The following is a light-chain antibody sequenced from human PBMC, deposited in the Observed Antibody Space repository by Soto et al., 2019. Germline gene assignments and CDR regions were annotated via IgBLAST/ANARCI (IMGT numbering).Light chain of an antibody. CDR1: SSDVGDYNY. V-gene: IGLV2-14*01. CDR3: SSYTSSSTLYV. J-gene: IGLJ1*01. CDR2: DVS. Sequence: QSALTQPASVSGSPGQSITISCTGTSSDVGDYNYVSWYQQHPGKAPKLMIYDVSNRPAGVSNRLSGSKSGNTASLTIPGLQAEDEADYYCSSYTSSSTLYVFGTGTKVTVL.